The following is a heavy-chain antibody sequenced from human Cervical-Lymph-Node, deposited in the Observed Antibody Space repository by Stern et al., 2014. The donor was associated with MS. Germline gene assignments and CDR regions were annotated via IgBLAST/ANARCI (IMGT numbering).Heavy chain of an antibody. V-gene: IGHV3-15*01. CDR2: SKLKTDGGTT. CDR1: GFIFSKAW. J-gene: IGHJ5*02. Sequence: VQLVESGGDLVKPAGSLRLSCAASGFIFSKAWMTWVRQAPGTGLQWVGSSKLKTDGGTTNYSTPMQGRFTISRDDSKNTLFLHMNSLKADDTAVYYCTTDEVANFAHWGQGTLVTVSS. CDR3: TTDEVANFAH.